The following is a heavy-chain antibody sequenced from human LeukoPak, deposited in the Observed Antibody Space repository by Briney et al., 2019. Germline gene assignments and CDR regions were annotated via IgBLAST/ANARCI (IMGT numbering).Heavy chain of an antibody. CDR1: GGTFSSYA. J-gene: IGHJ4*02. D-gene: IGHD3-9*01. Sequence: GASVKVSCKASGGTFSSYAISWVRQAPGQGLEWMGGIIPIFGTANYAQKFQGRVTITADESTSTAYMELRSLRSDDTAVYYCARDGGYYDILTGTPTDYWGQGTLVTVSS. CDR3: ARDGGYYDILTGTPTDY. CDR2: IIPIFGTA. V-gene: IGHV1-69*13.